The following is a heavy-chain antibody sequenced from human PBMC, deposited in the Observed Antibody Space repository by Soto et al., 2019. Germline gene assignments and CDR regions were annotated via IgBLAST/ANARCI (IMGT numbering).Heavy chain of an antibody. V-gene: IGHV4-30-2*01. Sequence: QLQLQECGSGLVKPSQTLSLTCAVSGGSISSGGYSWSWIRQPPGKGLEWIGYIYHSGSTYYNPSLKSRVTISVDRSKNQFSLKLSSVTAADTAVYYCARGDYYDSSGYYYAFDIWGQGTMVTVSS. CDR1: GGSISSGGYS. CDR3: ARGDYYDSSGYYYAFDI. D-gene: IGHD3-22*01. J-gene: IGHJ3*02. CDR2: IYHSGST.